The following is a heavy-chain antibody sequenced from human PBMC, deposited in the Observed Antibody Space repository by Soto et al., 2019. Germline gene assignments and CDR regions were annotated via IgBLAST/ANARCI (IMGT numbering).Heavy chain of an antibody. J-gene: IGHJ4*02. Sequence: QVQLQESGPGLVKPSETLSLTCTVSRGSISSYYWSWIRQPPGKGLEWIGYISYSGNTNYNASLKSQVTLSVDTSTNQFSLMVTSVTAADTAVDYCERIRGLGEASPYFDYWGQGALVTVSS. V-gene: IGHV4-59*01. D-gene: IGHD3-16*01. CDR3: ERIRGLGEASPYFDY. CDR1: RGSISSYY. CDR2: ISYSGNT.